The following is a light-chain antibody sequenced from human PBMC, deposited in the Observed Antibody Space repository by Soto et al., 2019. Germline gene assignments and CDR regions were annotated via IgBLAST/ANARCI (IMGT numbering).Light chain of an antibody. V-gene: IGKV1-39*01. CDR3: QQSYITPYT. CDR1: QTITSY. Sequence: DIQMTQSPSSLSASVGDRVTITCRASQTITSYLHWYQQKPGKAPDLLIYGASSLQTGVPSRFSGSGSGTDFTLTITSLQPEDFATYYRQQSYITPYTFGQGTKLEIK. CDR2: GAS. J-gene: IGKJ2*01.